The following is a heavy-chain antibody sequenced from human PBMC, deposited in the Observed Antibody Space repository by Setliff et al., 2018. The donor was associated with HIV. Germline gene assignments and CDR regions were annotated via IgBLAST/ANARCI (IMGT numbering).Heavy chain of an antibody. CDR3: ARDYGQEDTAMDFNY. D-gene: IGHD5-18*01. CDR1: GYPISSGFY. Sequence: PSETLSLTCAVSGYPISSGFYWGWGRQPPGKGLEWIGSTHHSGTTYYNPSLKSRVAISLHTSKNQFSLRLTSVTAADTAVYYCARDYGQEDTAMDFNYWGRGTLVTVSS. J-gene: IGHJ4*02. CDR2: THHSGTT. V-gene: IGHV4-38-2*02.